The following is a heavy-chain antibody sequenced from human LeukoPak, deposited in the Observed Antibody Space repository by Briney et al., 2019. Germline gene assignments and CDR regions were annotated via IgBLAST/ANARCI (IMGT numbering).Heavy chain of an antibody. Sequence: PSETLSLTCTVSGGSISSYFWSWIRQPPGKGLEWIGYIYYTGSTNYNPSLKSRVTISVDTSKNQFSLKLTSVTAADTAVYYCARGVTTELAYWGQGTLVTVSS. V-gene: IGHV4-59*08. J-gene: IGHJ4*02. CDR2: IYYTGST. CDR1: GGSISSYF. CDR3: ARGVTTELAY. D-gene: IGHD4-11*01.